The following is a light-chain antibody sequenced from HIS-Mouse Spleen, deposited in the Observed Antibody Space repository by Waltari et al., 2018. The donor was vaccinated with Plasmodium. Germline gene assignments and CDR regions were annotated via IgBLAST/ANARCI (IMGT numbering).Light chain of an antibody. Sequence: SYVLTQPPSVSVAPGKTARLTCGGNNLGSKSVTWYQQKPGRAPGLVVYDDSDRPSGIPERFSGSNSGNTATLTISRVEAGDEADYYCQVWDSSSDLVVFGGGTKLTVL. J-gene: IGLJ2*01. CDR3: QVWDSSSDLVV. CDR2: DDS. V-gene: IGLV3-21*03. CDR1: NLGSKS.